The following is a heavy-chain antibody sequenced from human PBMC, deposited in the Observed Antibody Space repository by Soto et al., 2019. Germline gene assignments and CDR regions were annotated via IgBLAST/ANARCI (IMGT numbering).Heavy chain of an antibody. D-gene: IGHD2-2*01. CDR1: GYTFTRYG. J-gene: IGHJ4*02. CDR2: ISAYNGNT. V-gene: IGHV1-18*01. Sequence: ASVKVSCKASGYTFTRYGVSWVRQAPGQGLEWMGWISAYNGNTNYAQKFQGRVTMTTDTSTSTAYMELRSLRSDDTAVFYCASSYCGSSSCYVLTLDYWGQGTLVTV. CDR3: ASSYCGSSSCYVLTLDY.